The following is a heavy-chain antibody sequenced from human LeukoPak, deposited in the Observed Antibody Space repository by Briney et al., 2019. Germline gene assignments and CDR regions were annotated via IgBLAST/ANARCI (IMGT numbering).Heavy chain of an antibody. CDR2: INPNSGGT. CDR1: GYTFTGYY. D-gene: IGHD3-3*01. CDR3: ARVGRSGYKMPLDY. Sequence: GASVKVSCKASGYTFTGYYMHWVRQAPGQGLEWMGWINPNSGGTNYAQKFQGRVTMTRDTSISTAYMDLSRLRSDDTTVYYCARVGRSGYKMPLDYWGQGALVTVSS. V-gene: IGHV1-2*02. J-gene: IGHJ4*02.